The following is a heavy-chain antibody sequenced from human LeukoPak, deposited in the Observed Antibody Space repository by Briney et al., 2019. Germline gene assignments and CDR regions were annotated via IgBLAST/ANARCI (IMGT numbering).Heavy chain of an antibody. Sequence: GGSLRLSCAASGFTFDDYTMHWVRQAPGKGLEWVSLISWDGGSTYYADSVKGRFTISRDNSKNSLYLQMNSLRTEDTALYYCAKDIKIRGFGEFTFHYWGQGTLVTVSS. CDR1: GFTFDDYT. J-gene: IGHJ4*02. CDR2: ISWDGGST. D-gene: IGHD3-10*01. CDR3: AKDIKIRGFGEFTFHY. V-gene: IGHV3-43*01.